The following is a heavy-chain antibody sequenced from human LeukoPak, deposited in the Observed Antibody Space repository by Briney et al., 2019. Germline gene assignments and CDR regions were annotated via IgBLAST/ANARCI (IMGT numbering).Heavy chain of an antibody. J-gene: IGHJ4*02. CDR1: GFTFSSYA. V-gene: IGHV3-23*01. CDR2: ISGSGGST. D-gene: IGHD4-17*01. CDR3: ASYDYGAGGFDY. Sequence: GGSLRLSCAASGFTFSSYAMSWVRQAPGKGLEWVSAISGSGGSTYYADSVKGRFTISRDNSKNTLYLQMNSLRAEDTAVYYCASYDYGAGGFDYWGQGTLVTVSS.